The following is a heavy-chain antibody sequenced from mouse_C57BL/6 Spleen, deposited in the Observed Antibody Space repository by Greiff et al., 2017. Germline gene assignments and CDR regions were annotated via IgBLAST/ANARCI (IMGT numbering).Heavy chain of an antibody. D-gene: IGHD2-3*01. J-gene: IGHJ4*01. CDR1: GYTFTDYN. CDR2: INPNNGGT. CDR3: ARRYYDGYSTLYAMDY. Sequence: VQLQQSGPELVKPGASVKIPCKASGYTFTDYNMDWVKQSHGKSLEWIGDINPNNGGTIYNQKFKGKATLTVDKSSSTAYMELRSLTSEDTAVYYCARRYYDGYSTLYAMDYWGQGTSVTVSS. V-gene: IGHV1-18*01.